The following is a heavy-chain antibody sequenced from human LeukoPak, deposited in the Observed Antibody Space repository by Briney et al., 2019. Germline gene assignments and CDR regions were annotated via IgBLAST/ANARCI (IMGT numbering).Heavy chain of an antibody. D-gene: IGHD6-19*01. V-gene: IGHV3-23*01. CDR3: AKSSGWYGQDDY. J-gene: IGHJ4*02. Sequence: GGSLRLSCAASGFTFSSYAMSWVRQAPGKGLEWVSAIGGSGGSTYYADSVKRRFTISRDNSKNTLYLQMNSLRAEDTAVYYCAKSSGWYGQDDYWGQGTLVTVSS. CDR2: IGGSGGST. CDR1: GFTFSSYA.